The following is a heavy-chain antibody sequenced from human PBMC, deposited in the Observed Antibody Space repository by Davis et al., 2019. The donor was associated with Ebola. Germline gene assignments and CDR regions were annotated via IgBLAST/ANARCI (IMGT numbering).Heavy chain of an antibody. J-gene: IGHJ6*02. CDR3: ARETVVVVAAINYFYYYGMDV. V-gene: IGHV3-21*01. D-gene: IGHD2-15*01. CDR2: ISSSSSYI. CDR1: GFTFSSYS. Sequence: GESLKISCAASGFTFSSYSMNWVRQAPGKGLEWVSSISSSSSYIYYADSVKGRFTISRDNAKNTLYLQMNSLRAEDTAVYYCARETVVVVAAINYFYYYGMDVWGQGTTVTVSS.